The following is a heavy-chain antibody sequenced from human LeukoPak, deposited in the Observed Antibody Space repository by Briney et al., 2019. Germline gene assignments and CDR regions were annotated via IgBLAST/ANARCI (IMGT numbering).Heavy chain of an antibody. Sequence: PGRSLRLSCAASGFTFSSYGMHWVRQAPGKGLEWVAVISYDGSNKYYADSVKGRFTISRDNSKNTLYLQMNSLRAEDTAVYYCARYIVGATHASDIWGQGTMVTVSS. CDR1: GFTFSSYG. J-gene: IGHJ3*02. V-gene: IGHV3-30*03. D-gene: IGHD1-26*01. CDR2: ISYDGSNK. CDR3: ARYIVGATHASDI.